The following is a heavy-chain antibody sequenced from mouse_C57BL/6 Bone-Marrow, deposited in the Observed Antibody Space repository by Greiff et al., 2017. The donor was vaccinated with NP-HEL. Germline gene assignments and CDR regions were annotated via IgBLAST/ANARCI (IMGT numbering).Heavy chain of an antibody. CDR2: IYPGSGST. Sequence: QVQLQQPGAELVKPGASVKMSCKASGYTFTSYWITWVKQRPGQGLEWIGDIYPGSGSTNYNEKFKSKATLTVDTSSSTAYMQRSSLTSEDSAVYYCASYYYGSTYFDYWGQGTTLTVSS. CDR3: ASYYYGSTYFDY. J-gene: IGHJ2*01. V-gene: IGHV1-55*01. D-gene: IGHD1-1*01. CDR1: GYTFTSYW.